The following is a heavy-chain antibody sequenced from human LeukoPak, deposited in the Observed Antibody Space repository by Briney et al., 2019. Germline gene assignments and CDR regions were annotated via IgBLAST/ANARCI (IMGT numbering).Heavy chain of an antibody. CDR3: ARDRTVGAFDY. Sequence: GGSLRLSCAASGFTFSDYYMSWIRQAPGKGLEWVSYISSSGSTIYYADSVKGRFTISRDNAENSLYLQMNSLRAEDTAVYYCARDRTVGAFDYWGQGTLVTVSS. V-gene: IGHV3-11*01. CDR2: ISSSGSTI. J-gene: IGHJ4*02. D-gene: IGHD4-11*01. CDR1: GFTFSDYY.